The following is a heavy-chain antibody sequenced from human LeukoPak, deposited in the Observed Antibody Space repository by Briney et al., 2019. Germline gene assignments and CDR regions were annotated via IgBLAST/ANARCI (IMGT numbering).Heavy chain of an antibody. V-gene: IGHV3-53*01. CDR1: GFTVSSNY. CDR2: IYSGGST. D-gene: IGHD3-22*01. CDR3: ARDRGLYDSSGYYYLDY. Sequence: PGGSLRLSCAASGFTVSSNYMSWVRQAPGKGLEWVSVIYSGGSTYYADSVKGRFTISRDNSKNTLYLQMNSLRAEDTAVYYCARDRGLYDSSGYYYLDYWGQGTLDTVSS. J-gene: IGHJ4*02.